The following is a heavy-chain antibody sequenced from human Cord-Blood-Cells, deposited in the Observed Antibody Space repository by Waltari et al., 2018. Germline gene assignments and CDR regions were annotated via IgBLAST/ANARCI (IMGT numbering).Heavy chain of an antibody. CDR3: ARGGSYYY. CDR1: GGSFSGYY. J-gene: IGHJ4*02. D-gene: IGHD1-26*01. CDR2: INHSGST. V-gene: IGHV4-34*01. Sequence: QVQLQQWGAGLLKPSETLSLTCAIYGGSFSGYYWIWIRQPPGKGLEWIGEINHSGSTNYNPTLRSRVTISVDTSKNQFTMKLSSVTAADTAVYYCARGGSYYYWGQGTLVTVSS.